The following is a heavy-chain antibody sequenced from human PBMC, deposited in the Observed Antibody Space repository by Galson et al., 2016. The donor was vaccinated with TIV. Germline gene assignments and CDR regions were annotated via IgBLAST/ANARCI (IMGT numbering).Heavy chain of an antibody. CDR3: VTGAVAAGT. D-gene: IGHD6-13*01. V-gene: IGHV3-15*01. Sequence: SLRLSCAASGFTFSNAWMTWVRQPPGKGPEWVGRIQSKTEGGSADYAAPVRGRFIISRNDSENTLFLQMNNLKTEDTAMYYCVTGAVAAGTWGQGTLVAVSS. J-gene: IGHJ4*02. CDR1: GFTFSNAW. CDR2: IQSKTEGGSA.